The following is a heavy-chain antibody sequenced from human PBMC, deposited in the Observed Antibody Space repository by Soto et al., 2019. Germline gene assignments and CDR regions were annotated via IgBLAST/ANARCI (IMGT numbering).Heavy chain of an antibody. V-gene: IGHV1-69*13. D-gene: IGHD2-21*02. CDR1: GCTFSSYA. J-gene: IGHJ4*01. CDR3: ARDIAPGRGGACCWVLFQY. CDR2: IIPIFGTA. Sequence: VASVKVSCKACGCTFSSYAISWVGQAPGQGREWMGGIIPIFGTANYAQKFQGRVTITADESTSTAYRELSSLRSEDTAVYYCARDIAPGRGGACCWVLFQYWGHGTLVTRSS.